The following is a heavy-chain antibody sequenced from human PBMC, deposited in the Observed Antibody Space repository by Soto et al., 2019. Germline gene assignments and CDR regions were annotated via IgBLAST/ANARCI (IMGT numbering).Heavy chain of an antibody. J-gene: IGHJ4*02. D-gene: IGHD3-22*01. CDR1: GFTFSSYA. V-gene: IGHV3-23*01. CDR3: AKVASYYYDSSGYFDY. CDR2: ISGSGGST. Sequence: TGGSLRLSCAASGFTFSSYAMSWVRQAPGKGLEWVSAISGSGGSTYYADSVKGRFTISRDNSKNTLYLQMNSLRAEDTAVYYCAKVASYYYDSSGYFDYWGQGTLVTVSS.